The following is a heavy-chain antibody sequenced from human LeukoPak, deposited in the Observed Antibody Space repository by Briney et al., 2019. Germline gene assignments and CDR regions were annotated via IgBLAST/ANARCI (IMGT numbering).Heavy chain of an antibody. J-gene: IGHJ4*02. CDR3: ARQNDYGDSLYYFDY. Sequence: SETLSLTCTVSSGSISSSSYYWGWIRQPPGKGLEWIGSIYYSGSTCYNPSLKSRVTISVDTSKNQFSLKLSSVTAADTAVYYCARQNDYGDSLYYFDYWGQGTLVTVSS. V-gene: IGHV4-39*01. CDR1: SGSISSSSYY. D-gene: IGHD4-17*01. CDR2: IYYSGST.